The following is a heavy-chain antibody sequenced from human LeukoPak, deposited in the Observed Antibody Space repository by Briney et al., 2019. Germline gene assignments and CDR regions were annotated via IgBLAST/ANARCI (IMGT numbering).Heavy chain of an antibody. J-gene: IGHJ4*02. CDR1: GGSFSGYY. CDR3: ARSVAARACVDY. CDR2: INHSGST. D-gene: IGHD6-6*01. V-gene: IGHV4-34*01. Sequence: SETLSLTCAVYGGSFSGYYWSWIRQPPGKGLEWIGEINHSGSTNYNPSLKSRVTISVDTSKNQFSLKLSSVTAADTAVYYCARSVAARACVDYWGQGTLVTVSS.